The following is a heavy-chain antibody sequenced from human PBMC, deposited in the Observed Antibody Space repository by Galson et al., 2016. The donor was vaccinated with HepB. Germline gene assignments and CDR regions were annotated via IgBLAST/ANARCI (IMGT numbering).Heavy chain of an antibody. Sequence: ETLSLTCTVSGYSISSSYYWNWIRQPPGKGLEWIGYIYYSGSTNYNPSLKSRVTISVDTSKNQFSLKLSSVTAADTAVYYCARARYSSGLYNWFDPWGQGTLVTVSS. J-gene: IGHJ5*02. CDR1: GYSISSSYY. V-gene: IGHV4-59*01. CDR3: ARARYSSGLYNWFDP. D-gene: IGHD6-19*01. CDR2: IYYSGST.